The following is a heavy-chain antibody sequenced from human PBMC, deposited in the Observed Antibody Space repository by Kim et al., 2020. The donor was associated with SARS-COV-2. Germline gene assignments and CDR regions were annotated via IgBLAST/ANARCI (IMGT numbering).Heavy chain of an antibody. J-gene: IGHJ6*02. CDR2: ISNDARIK. V-gene: IGHV3-30*01. CDR3: ARDRIASAGMGFSHYYFGMDV. CDR1: GFTLSRGSYA. Sequence: GGSLRLSCAASGFTLSRGSYAMHWVRQAPGKGLEWVAVISNDARIKYYADSAKGRFTISTDNSKNTVFLQMNSLRGEDTAAYYCARDRIASAGMGFSHYYFGMDVWGQGTTVTVSS. D-gene: IGHD6-13*01.